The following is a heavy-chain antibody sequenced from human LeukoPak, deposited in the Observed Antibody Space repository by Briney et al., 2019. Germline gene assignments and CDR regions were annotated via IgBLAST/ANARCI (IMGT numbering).Heavy chain of an antibody. J-gene: IGHJ4*02. CDR2: IYYSGST. CDR1: GGSISSYY. D-gene: IGHD6-13*01. V-gene: IGHV4-59*01. Sequence: SSETLSLTCTVSGGSISSYYWSWIRQPPGKGLEWIGYIYYSGSTNYNPSLKSRVTISVDTSKNQFSLKLSSVTAADTAVYYCASSIAAAGFLDYWGQGTLVTVSS. CDR3: ASSIAAAGFLDY.